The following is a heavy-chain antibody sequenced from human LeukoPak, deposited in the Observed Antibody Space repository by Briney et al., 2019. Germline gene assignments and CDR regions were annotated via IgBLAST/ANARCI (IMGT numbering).Heavy chain of an antibody. CDR3: AKESSSSWPN. J-gene: IGHJ4*02. Sequence: GGSLRLSCAASQFTFSSYAMSWVRQAPGQGLEWVSAISGSGSSTYFADSVKGRFTISRDNSKNTLFLQMNSRRVEDTAVYYCAKESSSSWPNWGQGALVTVSS. CDR1: QFTFSSYA. V-gene: IGHV3-23*01. D-gene: IGHD6-13*01. CDR2: ISGSGSST.